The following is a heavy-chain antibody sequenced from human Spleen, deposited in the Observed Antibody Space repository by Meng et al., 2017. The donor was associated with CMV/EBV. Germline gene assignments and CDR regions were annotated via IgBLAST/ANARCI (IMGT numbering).Heavy chain of an antibody. CDR3: ARGLVTVVGFYIDY. J-gene: IGHJ4*02. D-gene: IGHD3-10*01. CDR1: GYTFINVP. CDR2: LNTYTGDT. V-gene: IGHV1-18*01. Sequence: SGYTFINVPFTWVRQAPGQGLEWMGWLNTYTGDTNYAQKFQGRVTMTAATSTNTPYLDLWSLRSDDTAVYYCARGLVTVVGFYIDYWGQGTLVTVSS.